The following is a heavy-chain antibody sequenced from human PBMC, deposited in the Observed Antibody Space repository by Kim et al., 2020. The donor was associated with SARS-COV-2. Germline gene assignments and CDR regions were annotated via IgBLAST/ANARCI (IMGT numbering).Heavy chain of an antibody. D-gene: IGHD1-20*01. J-gene: IGHJ4*02. CDR3: ARGGSNWLDFDY. V-gene: IGHV3-23*01. Sequence: GGSLRLSCAASGFTFNTYAMNWVRQAPGKGLEWVSTIGGGGRTYYADSVKGRFTISRDNSKNTLYLQMNSLRAGDTAIYYCARGGSNWLDFDYWGQGILVTVSS. CDR1: GFTFNTYA. CDR2: IGGGGRT.